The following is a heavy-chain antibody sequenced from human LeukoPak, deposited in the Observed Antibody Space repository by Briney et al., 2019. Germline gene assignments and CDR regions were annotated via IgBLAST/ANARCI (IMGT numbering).Heavy chain of an antibody. J-gene: IGHJ5*02. Sequence: GGSLRLSCAASGFTFSDYYMSWIRQAPGKGLEWVSYISSSGGTIYYADSVKGRFTISRDNAKDSLYLQMNSLRAEDTAVYYCARDAYNARDTAMVFVWFDPWGQGTLVTVSS. CDR2: ISSSGGTI. D-gene: IGHD5-18*01. CDR3: ARDAYNARDTAMVFVWFDP. V-gene: IGHV3-11*01. CDR1: GFTFSDYY.